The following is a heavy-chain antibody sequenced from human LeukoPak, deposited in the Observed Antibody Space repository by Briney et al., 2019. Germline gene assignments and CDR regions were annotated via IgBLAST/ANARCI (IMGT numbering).Heavy chain of an antibody. Sequence: GGSLRLSCAASGFTFSSYWMHWVRQAPGKGLVWVSRINSDGSSTSYADSVKGRFTISRDNAKNTLYLQMNSLRAEDTAVYYCARASMPEWPCAPFDYWGQGTLVTVSS. J-gene: IGHJ4*02. CDR1: GFTFSSYW. CDR2: INSDGSST. V-gene: IGHV3-74*01. CDR3: ARASMPEWPCAPFDY. D-gene: IGHD3-3*01.